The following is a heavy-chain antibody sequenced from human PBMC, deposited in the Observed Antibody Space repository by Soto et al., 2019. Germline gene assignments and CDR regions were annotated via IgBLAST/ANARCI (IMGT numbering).Heavy chain of an antibody. CDR2: IRPILGIA. D-gene: IGHD2-21*01. CDR1: GGTFSSYT. Sequence: QVQLVQSGAEVKKPGSSVKVSCKASGGTFSSYTISWVRQAPGQGLEWMGRIRPILGIANYAQKFQGRVTITADKSTSTAYMELSSLRSEDTAVYYCSRAGWGSPRYYFDYWGQGTLVTVSS. V-gene: IGHV1-69*02. CDR3: SRAGWGSPRYYFDY. J-gene: IGHJ4*02.